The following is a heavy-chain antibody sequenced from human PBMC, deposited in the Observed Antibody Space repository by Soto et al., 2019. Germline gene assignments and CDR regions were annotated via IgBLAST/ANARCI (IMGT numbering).Heavy chain of an antibody. CDR1: GFTFSSYG. CDR2: IWYDGSNK. V-gene: IGHV3-33*01. CDR3: ASAMAAAGGLAY. Sequence: QVQLVESGGGVVQPGRSLRLSCAASGFTFSSYGMHWVRQAPGKGLEWVAVIWYDGSNKYYADSVKGRFTISRDNSKNPLYLQRTSLRAEDTAVYYWASAMAAAGGLAYWGQGTLVTVSS. J-gene: IGHJ4*02. D-gene: IGHD6-13*01.